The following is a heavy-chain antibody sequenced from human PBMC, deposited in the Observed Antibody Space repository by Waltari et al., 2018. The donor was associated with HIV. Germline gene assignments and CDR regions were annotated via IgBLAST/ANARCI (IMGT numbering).Heavy chain of an antibody. CDR3: ARDFDTAMGPPTYYGMDV. Sequence: QVQLVQSGAEVKKPGASVKVACKASGYTFTSYGISWVRQDPGQGLEWMGWISAYNGNTNYAQKLQGRVTMTTDTSTSTAYMELRSLRSDDTAVYYCARDFDTAMGPPTYYGMDVWGQGTTVTVSS. J-gene: IGHJ6*02. CDR2: ISAYNGNT. V-gene: IGHV1-18*01. CDR1: GYTFTSYG. D-gene: IGHD5-18*01.